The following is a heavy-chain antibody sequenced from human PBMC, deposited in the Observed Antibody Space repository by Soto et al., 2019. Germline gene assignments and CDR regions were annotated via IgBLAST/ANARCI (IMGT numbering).Heavy chain of an antibody. CDR3: ARSGCISTSCPARNYDFWSGYFPLGYYYYYGMDV. Sequence: GASVKVSCKASGYTFTSYYMHWVRQAPGQGLEWMGMINPSGGSTSYAQKFQGRVTMTRDTSTSTVYMELSSLRSEDTAVYYCARSGCISTSCPARNYDFWSGYFPLGYYYYYGMDVWGQGTTVTVSS. V-gene: IGHV1-46*01. D-gene: IGHD3-3*01. CDR2: INPSGGST. J-gene: IGHJ6*02. CDR1: GYTFTSYY.